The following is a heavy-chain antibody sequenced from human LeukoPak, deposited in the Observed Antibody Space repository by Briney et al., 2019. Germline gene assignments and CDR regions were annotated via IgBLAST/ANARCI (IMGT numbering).Heavy chain of an antibody. CDR1: GFTFSLYD. V-gene: IGHV3-13*01. J-gene: IGHJ3*01. Sequence: GGSLRLSCAASGFTFSLYDMHWVRQATGKSLEWVSGIGNEGSTFYPGSLKGRFTISRDNAKNSLYLQMNSLSAEDTAVYYCIRDLGLSHAYGAFDVWGQGALVTVPS. D-gene: IGHD3-16*01. CDR3: IRDLGLSHAYGAFDV. CDR2: IGNEGST.